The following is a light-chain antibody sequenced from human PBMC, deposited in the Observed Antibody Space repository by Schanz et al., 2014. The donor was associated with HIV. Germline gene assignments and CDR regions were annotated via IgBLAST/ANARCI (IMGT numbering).Light chain of an antibody. J-gene: IGLJ2*01. V-gene: IGLV1-51*01. CDR3: ATWDDSLKAMV. CDR1: SSSTGDNY. Sequence: QSVLTQPPSVSAAPGQKVTISCSGSSSSTGDNYVSWYQHLPGAAPKLLIYDNDKRPSGIPDRFSGSKSGTSASLAISGLQSEDEADYYCATWDDSLKAMVFGGGTKLTVL. CDR2: DND.